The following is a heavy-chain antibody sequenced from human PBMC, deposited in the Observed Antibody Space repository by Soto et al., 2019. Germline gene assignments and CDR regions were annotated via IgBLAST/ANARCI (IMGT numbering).Heavy chain of an antibody. J-gene: IGHJ4*02. V-gene: IGHV3-53*04. CDR3: ASRTGYNWNTIRDY. CDR1: GFTVSSNY. Sequence: GGSLRLSCAASGFTVSSNYMSWVRQAPGKGLEWVSVIYSGGSTYYADSVKGRFTISRHNSKNTLYLQMNSLRAEDTAVYYCASRTGYNWNTIRDYWGQGTLVTVSS. D-gene: IGHD1-20*01. CDR2: IYSGGST.